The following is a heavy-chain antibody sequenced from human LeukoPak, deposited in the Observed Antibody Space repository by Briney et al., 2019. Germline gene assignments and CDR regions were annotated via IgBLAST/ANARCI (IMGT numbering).Heavy chain of an antibody. D-gene: IGHD5-18*01. J-gene: IGHJ4*02. CDR2: ISPDGRST. CDR3: AMGYKSAYSWDY. Sequence: GGSLRLSCAASGFTFIVFWMFWVRQAPGQGLVWVSHISPDGRSTNYADSVKGRFTISRDNARNTLYLQLNSLTAEDTAVYYCAMGYKSAYSWDYWGQGTLVTVSS. V-gene: IGHV3-74*01. CDR1: GFTFIVFW.